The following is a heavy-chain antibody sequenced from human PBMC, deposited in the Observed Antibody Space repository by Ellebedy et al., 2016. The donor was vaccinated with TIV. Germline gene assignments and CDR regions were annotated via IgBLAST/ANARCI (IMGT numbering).Heavy chain of an antibody. CDR3: AKDRQQLIDRGYYFDS. J-gene: IGHJ4*02. D-gene: IGHD3-16*01. CDR1: GFTFSNYG. Sequence: GGSLRLSXAASGFTFSNYGMHWVRQAPGKGLEWVAVISYDGSDKDYADSVKGRFTISRDNSKETLFLQMNSLGAEDTAVYYCAKDRQQLIDRGYYFDSWGQGTLVTVSS. CDR2: ISYDGSDK. V-gene: IGHV3-30*18.